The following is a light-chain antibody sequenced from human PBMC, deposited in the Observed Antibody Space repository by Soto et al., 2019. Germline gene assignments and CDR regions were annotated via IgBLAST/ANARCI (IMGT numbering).Light chain of an antibody. Sequence: EIVMTQSPATLSVPPGERATLSCRASQSLSSNLAWYQQKPGQAPRLLIYGASTRATGIPARFSGSGSGTEFTLTISSLQSEDFAFYYCQQYNNWPLTFGGGTKVDIK. CDR2: GAS. J-gene: IGKJ4*01. CDR1: QSLSSN. CDR3: QQYNNWPLT. V-gene: IGKV3-15*01.